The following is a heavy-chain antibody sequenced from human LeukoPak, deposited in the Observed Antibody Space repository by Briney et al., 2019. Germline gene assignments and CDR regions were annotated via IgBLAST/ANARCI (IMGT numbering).Heavy chain of an antibody. V-gene: IGHV1-18*01. CDR2: ISSNTGKT. CDR3: AKVAGDRMDY. J-gene: IGHJ4*02. Sequence: GASVKVSCKASGYTFATYGFCWVRQAPGHGLEWMGWISSNTGKTDYAQKSQGRVTLTTDTSTSKAYMELRSLRPDDTALYYCAKVAGDRMDYWGQGTLLTVSS. D-gene: IGHD6-13*01. CDR1: GYTFATYG.